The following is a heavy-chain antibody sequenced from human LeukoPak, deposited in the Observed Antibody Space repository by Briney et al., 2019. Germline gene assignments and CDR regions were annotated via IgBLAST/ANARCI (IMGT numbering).Heavy chain of an antibody. V-gene: IGHV5-10-1*01. CDR2: IDPSDSHA. Sequence: GESLKISCKGSGYTFTSYWITWVRQMPGKGREWMGRIDPSDSHASYSPSLQGHVTISADKSINTAYLQWSSLKASDTAMYYCARHDCSGGSCPLAYWGQGTLVTVPS. CDR3: ARHDCSGGSCPLAY. D-gene: IGHD2-15*01. CDR1: GYTFTSYW. J-gene: IGHJ4*02.